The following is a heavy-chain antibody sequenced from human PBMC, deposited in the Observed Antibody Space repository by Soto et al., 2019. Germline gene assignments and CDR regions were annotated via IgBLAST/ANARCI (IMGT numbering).Heavy chain of an antibody. CDR3: AREGRYCSGGSCYPFYFDY. Sequence: ASVKVSCKASGYTFTSYGISWVRQAPGQGLEWMGWISAYNGNTNYAQKLQGRVTMTTDTSTSTAYMELRSLRSDDTAVYYCAREGRYCSGGSCYPFYFDYWGQGTLVTVSS. D-gene: IGHD2-15*01. CDR2: ISAYNGNT. V-gene: IGHV1-18*01. J-gene: IGHJ4*02. CDR1: GYTFTSYG.